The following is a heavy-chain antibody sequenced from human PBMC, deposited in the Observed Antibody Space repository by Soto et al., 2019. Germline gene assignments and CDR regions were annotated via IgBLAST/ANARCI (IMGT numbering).Heavy chain of an antibody. J-gene: IGHJ4*02. CDR2: ISSSSSTI. CDR3: AKADLEFPVRTAPY. Sequence: GGSLRLSCAASGFTFSSYSMNWVRQAPGKGLEWVSYISSSSSTIYYADSVKGRFTISRDNAKNTLYLQMNSLRAEGTAVYYCAKADLEFPVRTAPYWGQGTLVTVSS. CDR1: GFTFSSYS. D-gene: IGHD2-8*01. V-gene: IGHV3-48*01.